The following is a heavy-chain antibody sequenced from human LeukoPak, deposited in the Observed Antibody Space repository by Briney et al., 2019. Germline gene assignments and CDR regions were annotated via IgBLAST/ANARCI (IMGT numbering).Heavy chain of an antibody. J-gene: IGHJ6*03. CDR1: GFTFSSYA. V-gene: IGHV3-23*01. CDR3: AKRSPDIVVVPAAGYYYYYYMDV. CDR2: ISGSGGST. D-gene: IGHD2-2*01. Sequence: GGSLRLSCAASGFTFSSYAMSWVRQAPGKGLEWVSAISGSGGSTHYADSVKGRFTISRDNSKNTLYLQMNSLRAEDTAVYYCAKRSPDIVVVPAAGYYYYYYMDVWGKGTTATVSS.